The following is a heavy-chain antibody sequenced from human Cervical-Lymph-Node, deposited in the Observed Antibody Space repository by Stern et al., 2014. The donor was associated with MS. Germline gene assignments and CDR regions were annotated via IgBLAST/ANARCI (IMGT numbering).Heavy chain of an antibody. J-gene: IGHJ4*02. CDR1: GDSISSYY. Sequence: QVQLVQSGPGLVKPSETLSLTCTVSGDSISSYYWSWIRQPPGKGLEWIGHVYYSGTTYYNPSLTGRVTISVDTSKKQFSLKLNSVTAADTDVYYCARLSTVVDYWGQGTLVTVSS. CDR2: VYYSGTT. CDR3: ARLSTVVDY. D-gene: IGHD4-23*01. V-gene: IGHV4-59*08.